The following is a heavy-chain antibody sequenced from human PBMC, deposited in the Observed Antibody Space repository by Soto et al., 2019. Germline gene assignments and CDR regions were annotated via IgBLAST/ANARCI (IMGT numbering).Heavy chain of an antibody. V-gene: IGHV3-30*03. CDR3: ARLVVEMATSYFDY. D-gene: IGHD2-2*01. Sequence: QVQLVESGGGVVQPGRSLRLSCAASGFTFSSYGMHWVRQAPGKGLEWVAGISYDGSNKYYADSVKGRFTISRDNSKKTLDLEMNSLRAEDTAVYYCARLVVEMATSYFDYWGQGTLVTVSS. CDR1: GFTFSSYG. J-gene: IGHJ4*02. CDR2: ISYDGSNK.